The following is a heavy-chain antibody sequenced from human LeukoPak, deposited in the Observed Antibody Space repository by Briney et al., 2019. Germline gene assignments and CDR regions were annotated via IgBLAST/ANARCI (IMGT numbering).Heavy chain of an antibody. Sequence: GASVKVSCKASGYTFTCYYMHWVRQAPGQGKEWMGWISPKSGDTNYAQNFQGRVTMTRDTSISTAYMELSRLTSDDTAVYYCARGRDKTTSPAIDYWGQGTLVTVSS. V-gene: IGHV1-2*02. CDR3: ARGRDKTTSPAIDY. CDR2: ISPKSGDT. CDR1: GYTFTCYY. D-gene: IGHD2-2*01. J-gene: IGHJ4*02.